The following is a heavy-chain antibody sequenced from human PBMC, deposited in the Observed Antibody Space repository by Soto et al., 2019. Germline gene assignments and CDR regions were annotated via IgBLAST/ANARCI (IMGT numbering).Heavy chain of an antibody. V-gene: IGHV4-31*03. J-gene: IGHJ5*02. CDR1: GGSISSGGYY. Sequence: QVQLQESGPGLVKPSQTLSLTCTVSGGSISSGGYYWSWIRQHPGKGLEWIGYIYYRGSTYHNPTLSRRATISVDTSKNPSSPKLSSLTAADPAVYYCARSVSPWGQGTLVTVSP. CDR2: IYYRGST. CDR3: ARSVSP.